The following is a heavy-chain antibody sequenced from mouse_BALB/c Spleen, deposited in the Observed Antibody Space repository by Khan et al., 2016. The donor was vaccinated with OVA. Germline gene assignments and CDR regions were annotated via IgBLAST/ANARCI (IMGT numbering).Heavy chain of an antibody. D-gene: IGHD1-2*01. CDR2: ISSGSKTT. J-gene: IGHJ2*01. CDR3: ARTGYYYFDY. CDR1: GFTFSGFG. V-gene: IGHV5-17*02. Sequence: EVELVESGGGLVQPGGSRKLSCAASGFTFSGFGMHWVRQAPEKGLEWVAYISSGSKTTYYADTVKGRFNISRDNPKNTLLRQMTSLRAEDTAMYFCARTGYYYFDYWGQGTTLSVSS.